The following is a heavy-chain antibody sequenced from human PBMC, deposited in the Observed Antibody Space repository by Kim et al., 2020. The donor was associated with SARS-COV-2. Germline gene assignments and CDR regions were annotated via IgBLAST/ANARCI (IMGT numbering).Heavy chain of an antibody. CDR3: PEEAAPATPRGDT. CDR1: GYTFTSYG. J-gene: IGHJ5*02. D-gene: IGHD6-13*01. Sequence: ASVKVSCKASGYTFTSYGISWVRQAPGQGLEWMGWISAYNGTTNYAQKLQGKATMTTKKSTSPPYMGRRSLRSDKTAGYNGPEEAAPATPRGDTWGRGTL. V-gene: IGHV1-18*01. CDR2: ISAYNGTT.